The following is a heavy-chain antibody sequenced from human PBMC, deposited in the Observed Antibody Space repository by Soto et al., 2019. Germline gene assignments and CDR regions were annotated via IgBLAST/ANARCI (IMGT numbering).Heavy chain of an antibody. J-gene: IGHJ3*02. CDR3: ARSLVNGTYEAFDI. Sequence: EVYLAQSGAEVKKPGESLKISCKGSGYNFNRYWIGCVRQMPGKGLEWMGVIYPGDSDTRYSPSLQGQVTISADKSSSAAYLQWSSLQASDTATYYCARSLVNGTYEAFDIWGQGTMVTVSS. CDR2: IYPGDSDT. V-gene: IGHV5-51*03. CDR1: GYNFNRYW. D-gene: IGHD6-13*01.